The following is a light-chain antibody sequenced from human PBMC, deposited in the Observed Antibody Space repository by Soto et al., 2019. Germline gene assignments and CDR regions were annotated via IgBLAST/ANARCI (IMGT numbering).Light chain of an antibody. CDR2: DAS. CDR1: QSVSSY. J-gene: IGKJ1*01. V-gene: IGKV3-11*01. CDR3: QQRSNWPPWT. Sequence: EIMLSQSPGTLSLTPGEGATLSCRASQSVSSYLAWYQQKPGQAPRLLIYDASNRATGIPARFSGSGSGTDFTLTISSLEPEDFAVYYCQQRSNWPPWTFGQGTMA.